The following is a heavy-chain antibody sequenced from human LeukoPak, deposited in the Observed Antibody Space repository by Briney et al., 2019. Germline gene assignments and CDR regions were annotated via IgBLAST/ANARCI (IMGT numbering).Heavy chain of an antibody. CDR2: ISAYNGNT. V-gene: IGHV1-18*01. D-gene: IGHD3-9*01. J-gene: IGHJ6*02. CDR1: GYTFTSYG. CDR3: ARKYYDILTGPGGYYYYGMDV. Sequence: ASVKVSCKASGYTFTSYGISWVRQAPGQGLEWMGWISAYNGNTNYAKKLQGRATMTTDTSTSTAYMELRSLRSDDTAVYYCARKYYDILTGPGGYYYYGMDVWGQGTTVTVSS.